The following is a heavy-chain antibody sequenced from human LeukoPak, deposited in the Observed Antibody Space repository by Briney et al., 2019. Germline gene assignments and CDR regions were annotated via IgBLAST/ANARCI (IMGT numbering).Heavy chain of an antibody. CDR3: ARTYDILTGYPSGDF. CDR1: GYTFINHG. CDR2: INTYTGDT. Sequence: ASVKVSCKASGYTFINHGFSWVRQAPGQGLEWMGWINTYTGDTNFAQKFQGRVTMTTDTSTSTAYMELRSLQFDDTAVYYCARTYDILTGYPSGDFWGQGTLVTVSS. J-gene: IGHJ4*02. D-gene: IGHD3-9*01. V-gene: IGHV1-18*01.